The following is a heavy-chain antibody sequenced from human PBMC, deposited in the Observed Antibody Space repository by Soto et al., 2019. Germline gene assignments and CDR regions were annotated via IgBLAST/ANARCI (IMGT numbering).Heavy chain of an antibody. Sequence: GGSLRLSCAASGFIFTSYSMVWVRLAPGKGLEWVSSISSGSDFIHYADSVKGRFTISRDNAQNSLYLQMNSLASEDTAVYYCARDRSADRFVQYFQHWGPGTLVTVSS. V-gene: IGHV3-21*01. CDR3: ARDRSADRFVQYFQH. CDR1: GFIFTSYS. D-gene: IGHD6-19*01. J-gene: IGHJ1*01. CDR2: ISSGSDFI.